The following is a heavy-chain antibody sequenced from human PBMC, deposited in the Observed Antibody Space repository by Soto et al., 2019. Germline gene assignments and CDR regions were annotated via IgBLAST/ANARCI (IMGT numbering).Heavy chain of an antibody. CDR1: GFTFSSYA. D-gene: IGHD6-6*01. CDR2: ISGSGGST. V-gene: IGHV3-23*01. J-gene: IGHJ6*03. Sequence: LSLTCAASGFTFSSYAMNWVRQAPGKGLEWVSAISGSGGSTYYADSVKGRFTISRDNSKNTLYLQMNSLRAEDTAVYYCAKGYSSSYNYYYYMDVWGKGTTVTVSS. CDR3: AKGYSSSYNYYYYMDV.